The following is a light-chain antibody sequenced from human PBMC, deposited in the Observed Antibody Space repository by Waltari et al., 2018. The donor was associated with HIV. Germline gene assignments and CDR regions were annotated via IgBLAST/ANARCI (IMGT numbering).Light chain of an antibody. CDR3: QQYGSSLYS. V-gene: IGKV3D-20*01. Sequence: EMVFTQLTPPLPLPPGERATLTCGASRSVSSSYLPWYQQKPGLAPRLLIYDASSRATGIPDRFSGSGSGTDFTLTFSRLEPEDFAVYYCQQYGSSLYSFGQATKLEIK. CDR1: RSVSSSY. J-gene: IGKJ2*03. CDR2: DAS.